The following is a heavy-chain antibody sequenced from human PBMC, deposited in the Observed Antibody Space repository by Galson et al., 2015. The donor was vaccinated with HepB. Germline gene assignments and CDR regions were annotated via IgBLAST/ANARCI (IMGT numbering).Heavy chain of an antibody. D-gene: IGHD3-10*01. CDR1: GYGFRNYG. CDR2: IRYDGNNK. CDR3: ARDMVRGVIMYYFDD. Sequence: SLRLSCAASGYGFRNYGMHWVRQAPGKGLEWVASIRYDGNNKYYADSVKGRFTISRDNSKNTLYRQMNSLRIDDTAVYYCARDMVRGVIMYYFDDWGQGTQVTVSS. V-gene: IGHV3-33*01. J-gene: IGHJ4*02.